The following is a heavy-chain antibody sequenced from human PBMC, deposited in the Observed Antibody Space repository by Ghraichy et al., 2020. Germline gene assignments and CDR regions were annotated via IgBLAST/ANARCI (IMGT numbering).Heavy chain of an antibody. CDR3: ARRRLAYYFDY. CDR1: GGSISSYY. D-gene: IGHD3-22*01. J-gene: IGHJ4*02. Sequence: SQTLSLTCTVSGGSISSYYWSWIRQPPGKGLEWIGYIYYSGSTNYNPSLKSRVTISVDTSKNQFSLKLSSVTAADTAVYYCARRRLAYYFDYWGQGTLVTVSS. V-gene: IGHV4-59*08. CDR2: IYYSGST.